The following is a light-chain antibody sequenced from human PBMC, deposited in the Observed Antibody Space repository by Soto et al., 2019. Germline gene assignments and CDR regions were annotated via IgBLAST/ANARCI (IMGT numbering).Light chain of an antibody. Sequence: EIVLTQSPGTLSLSPGERATLSCGASERLSSVYLAWYQQSPGQPPRLLIYGASNRATGIPDRFSGSGSGTDFTLIINRLEPEDVAIYYCQQYGGSPRITFGQGTRLEIK. CDR1: ERLSSVY. J-gene: IGKJ5*01. V-gene: IGKV3-20*01. CDR2: GAS. CDR3: QQYGGSPRIT.